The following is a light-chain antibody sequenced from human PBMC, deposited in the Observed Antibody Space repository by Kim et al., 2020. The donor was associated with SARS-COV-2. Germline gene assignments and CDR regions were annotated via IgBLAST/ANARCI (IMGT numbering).Light chain of an antibody. CDR1: SLRSYY. V-gene: IGLV3-19*01. J-gene: IGLJ3*02. Sequence: SSELTQDPAVSVALGQTVRITCQGDSLRSYYASWYQQKPGQAPLLVLYEKNNRPSGIPDRFSGSSSGNTASSTITGAQAEDEADYYCNSRESGVDHVVFGGGTKLTVL. CDR2: EKN. CDR3: NSRESGVDHVV.